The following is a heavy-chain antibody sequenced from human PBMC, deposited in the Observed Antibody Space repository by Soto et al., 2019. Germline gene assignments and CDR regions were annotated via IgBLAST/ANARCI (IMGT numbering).Heavy chain of an antibody. CDR3: ARDLHDYGDSHFAY. Sequence: QVQLVQSGAEVKKSGASMKVSCKASGYTFTHYGISWVRQAPGQGLEWMGWISTHNGNTNYAQKAQCRVTMTTDTSTNTAYMELRSLRSDDTAVYYCARDLHDYGDSHFAYWGQGTLVTVSS. CDR1: GYTFTHYG. V-gene: IGHV1-18*01. J-gene: IGHJ4*02. D-gene: IGHD4-17*01. CDR2: ISTHNGNT.